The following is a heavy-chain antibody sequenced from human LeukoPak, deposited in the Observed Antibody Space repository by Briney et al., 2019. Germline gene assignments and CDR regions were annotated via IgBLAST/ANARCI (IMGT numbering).Heavy chain of an antibody. CDR1: GGSISSGGYY. D-gene: IGHD5-12*01. Sequence: SQTLSLTCTVSGGSISSGGYYWSWIRQHPGKGLEWIGYIYYSGSPYYNPSLKSRVTISIDTSKNQFSLKLSSVTAADTAVYYCARFPDGYSAYDPGYFDLWGRGTLVTVSS. V-gene: IGHV4-31*03. CDR3: ARFPDGYSAYDPGYFDL. J-gene: IGHJ2*01. CDR2: IYYSGSP.